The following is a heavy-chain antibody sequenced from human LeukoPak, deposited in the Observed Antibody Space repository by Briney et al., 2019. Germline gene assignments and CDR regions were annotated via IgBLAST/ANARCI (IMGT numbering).Heavy chain of an antibody. CDR2: ISYDGSNK. V-gene: IGHV3-30-3*01. D-gene: IGHD4-17*01. J-gene: IGHJ4*02. Sequence: GRSLRLSCAASGFTFSTYAMNWVRQAPGKGLEWVSVISYDGSNKYYADSVKGRFTISRDNSKNALYLQMNSLSAEDTAVYYCARVVSTVTNDYWGQGTLVTVSS. CDR3: ARVVSTVTNDY. CDR1: GFTFSTYA.